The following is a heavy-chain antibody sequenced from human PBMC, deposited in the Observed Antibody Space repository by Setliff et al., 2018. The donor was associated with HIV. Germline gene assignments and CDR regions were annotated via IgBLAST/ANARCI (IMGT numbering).Heavy chain of an antibody. J-gene: IGHJ3*02. D-gene: IGHD2-21*02. Sequence: NPFGTLSLTCTVSGDSISSDFYWGWIRQPPGKGLEWIGSIYHSGNTYYMPSLQSRVTISVDMSKNQFSLNLNSVTAADTAVYYCARGQGCGGGCHYAFEMWGQGTMVTVSS. CDR1: GDSISSDFY. V-gene: IGHV4-38-2*02. CDR3: ARGQGCGGGCHYAFEM. CDR2: IYHSGNT.